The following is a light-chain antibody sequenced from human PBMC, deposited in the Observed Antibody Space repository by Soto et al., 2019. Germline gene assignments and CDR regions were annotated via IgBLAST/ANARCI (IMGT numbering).Light chain of an antibody. CDR2: DVT. CDR3: SSYTISSTYV. J-gene: IGLJ1*01. V-gene: IGLV2-14*01. Sequence: QTVVTQPASVSGSPGQSIAISCTGTSSDVGAYNYVSWYQQYPGKAPKLVIYDVTNRPSGVSNRFSGSKSGSTASLTISGLQAEDEADYYCSSYTISSTYVFGTGTKVTVL. CDR1: SSDVGAYNY.